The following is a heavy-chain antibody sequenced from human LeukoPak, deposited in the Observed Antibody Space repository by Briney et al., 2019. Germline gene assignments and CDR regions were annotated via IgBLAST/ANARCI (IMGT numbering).Heavy chain of an antibody. CDR2: INHSGST. Sequence: SETLSLACAVYGGSFSGYYWSWIRQPPGKGLEWIGEINHSGSTNYNPSLRSRVTISVDTSKNQFSLKVNSVTAADTAVYYCAREVEYYDSSGYRPHAFDIWGQGTLVTVSS. CDR3: AREVEYYDSSGYRPHAFDI. D-gene: IGHD3-22*01. CDR1: GGSFSGYY. J-gene: IGHJ3*02. V-gene: IGHV4-34*01.